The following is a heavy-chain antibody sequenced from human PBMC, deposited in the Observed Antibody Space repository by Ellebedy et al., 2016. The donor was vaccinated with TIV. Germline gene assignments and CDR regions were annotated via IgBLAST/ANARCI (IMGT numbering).Heavy chain of an antibody. CDR2: IYTSGST. CDR1: GGSVSSYY. J-gene: IGHJ6*02. V-gene: IGHV4-4*07. Sequence: SETLSLTXTVSGGSVSSYYWSWIRQPAGKGLEWIGRIYTSGSTNSNPSLKSRVTMSADTSKNQFSLKLTSVTAADTAVYYCARDPPLGCYSYYGMDVWGQGTTVTVSS. D-gene: IGHD4-11*01. CDR3: ARDPPLGCYSYYGMDV.